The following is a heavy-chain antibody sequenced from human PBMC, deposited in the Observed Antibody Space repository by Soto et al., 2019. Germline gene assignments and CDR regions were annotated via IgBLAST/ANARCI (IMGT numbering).Heavy chain of an antibody. CDR3: AKLSGSYDPPYYFYYGMGV. Sequence: PGGSLRLSCAASGFSFSSYAMSWVRQAPGKGLEWVSAISGSGGSTYYADSVKRLFTISRNNPKNTMYLQVNGVRAEDTAVYYCAKLSGSYDPPYYFYYGMGVWGQGTTVTVSS. D-gene: IGHD3-16*01. CDR2: ISGSGGST. CDR1: GFSFSSYA. J-gene: IGHJ6*02. V-gene: IGHV3-23*01.